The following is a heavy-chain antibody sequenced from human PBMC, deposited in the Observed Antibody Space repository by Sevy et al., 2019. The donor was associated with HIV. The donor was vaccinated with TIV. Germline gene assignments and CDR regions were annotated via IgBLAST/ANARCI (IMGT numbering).Heavy chain of an antibody. J-gene: IGHJ4*02. CDR3: AGTYDSSGYYPYDY. CDR2: IYHSGST. V-gene: IGHV4-30-4*01. D-gene: IGHD3-22*01. CDR1: GGSISSGDYY. Sequence: SETLSLTCTVSGGSISSGDYYWSWIRQPPGKGLEWIGYIYHSGSTYYNPSLKSRVTISVDTSKNQFSLKLSSVTAADTAVYYCAGTYDSSGYYPYDYWGQGTLVTVSS.